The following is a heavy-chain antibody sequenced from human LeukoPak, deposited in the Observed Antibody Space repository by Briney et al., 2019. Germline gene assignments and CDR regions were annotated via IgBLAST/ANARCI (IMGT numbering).Heavy chain of an antibody. CDR2: ISSSSSTI. D-gene: IGHD3-10*01. CDR3: AKDHVLLWFGELCSITPFDY. V-gene: IGHV3-48*01. J-gene: IGHJ4*02. CDR1: GFTFSSYS. Sequence: GGSLRLSCAASGFTFSSYSMNWVRQAPGKGLEWVSYISSSSSTIYYADSVKGRFTISRDNAKNSLYLQMNSLRAEDTAVYYCAKDHVLLWFGELCSITPFDYWGQGTLVTVS.